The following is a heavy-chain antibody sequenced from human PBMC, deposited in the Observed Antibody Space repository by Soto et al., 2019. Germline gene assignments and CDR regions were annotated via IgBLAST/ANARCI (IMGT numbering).Heavy chain of an antibody. CDR1: GFEIRRFG. CDR3: ASRGGLGNYFDS. J-gene: IGHJ4*02. D-gene: IGHD3-16*01. Sequence: PGGSLRLSCAVSGFEIRRFGMHWIRQAPGKGLQWVAYISYDGSNEKYVDSVKGRFSIVRDVSKNTLFLDMSSLRLEDSARHYCASRGGLGNYFDSWRQGALVTVSS. V-gene: IGHV3-30*03. CDR2: ISYDGSNE.